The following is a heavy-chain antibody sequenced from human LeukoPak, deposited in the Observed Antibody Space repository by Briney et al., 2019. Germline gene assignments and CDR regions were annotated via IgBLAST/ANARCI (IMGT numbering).Heavy chain of an antibody. V-gene: IGHV4-34*01. Sequence: SETLSLTCAVYGGSFSGYYWSWIRQPPGKGLEWIGEINHSGSTNYNPSLKSRVTISVDTSKNQFSLKLSSVTAADTAVYYCARSITSSWYGDFQHWGQGTLVTVSS. CDR1: GGSFSGYY. D-gene: IGHD6-13*01. CDR2: INHSGST. CDR3: ARSITSSWYGDFQH. J-gene: IGHJ1*01.